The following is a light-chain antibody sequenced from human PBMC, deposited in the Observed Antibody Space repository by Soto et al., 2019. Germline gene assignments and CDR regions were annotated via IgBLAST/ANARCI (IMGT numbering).Light chain of an antibody. CDR1: SSDVGSYNL. V-gene: IGLV2-23*01. CDR2: EGS. J-gene: IGLJ2*01. CDR3: CSYAGSSTYVV. Sequence: QSALTQPASVSGSPGQSITISCSGTSSDVGSYNLVSWYQQHPGKAPKLMIYEGSKRPAGVSTRFSGSKSGNTASLTISGLQGDDAADCYCCSYAGSSTYVVFGGGTMLTV.